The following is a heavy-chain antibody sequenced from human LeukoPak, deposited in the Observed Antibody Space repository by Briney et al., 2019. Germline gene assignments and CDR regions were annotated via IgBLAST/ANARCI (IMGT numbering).Heavy chain of an antibody. D-gene: IGHD2-15*01. CDR3: VRAGSGGGGDY. CDR1: GFTFSNYG. CDR2: IFYDGSNE. V-gene: IGHV3-33*08. J-gene: IGHJ4*02. Sequence: PGGSLRLSCVASGFTFSNYGMHWVRQAPGKGLEWVAVIFYDGSNEYYTDSVKGRFTISRDNFKNTLYPQMNSLRAEDTAMYYCVRAGSGGGGDYWGQGTLVTVSS.